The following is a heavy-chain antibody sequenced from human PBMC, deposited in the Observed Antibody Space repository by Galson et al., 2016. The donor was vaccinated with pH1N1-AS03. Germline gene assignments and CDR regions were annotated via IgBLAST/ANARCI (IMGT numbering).Heavy chain of an antibody. CDR3: AKVMHGYGSSWSNFFDH. V-gene: IGHV3-23*01. CDR2: ISGSGDNT. CDR1: GFTFNCA. Sequence: SLRLSCAASGFTFNCAMSWVRQAPGRGLEWVSAISGSGDNTFYEDSVRGRFTISRDNSENTLYLQMNNLRAEGTAVYYCAKVMHGYGSSWSNFFDHWGQGTLVTVSS. J-gene: IGHJ4*02. D-gene: IGHD6-13*01.